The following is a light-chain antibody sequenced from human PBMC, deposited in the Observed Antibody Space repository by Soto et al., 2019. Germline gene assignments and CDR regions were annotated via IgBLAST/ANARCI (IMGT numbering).Light chain of an antibody. CDR3: SSYTSSSTPPCV. V-gene: IGLV2-14*01. CDR2: DVS. CDR1: SSDVGGYNY. J-gene: IGLJ1*01. Sequence: QSALTQPASVSGSPGQSITISCTGTSSDVGGYNYVSWYQQHPGKAPKLMIYDVSTRPSGVSNRFSGSKSGNTASLTISGLQAEDEADYYCSSYTSSSTPPCVFGTGTKLTVL.